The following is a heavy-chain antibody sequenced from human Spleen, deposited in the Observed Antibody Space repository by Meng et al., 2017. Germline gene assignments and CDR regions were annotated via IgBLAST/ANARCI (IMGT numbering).Heavy chain of an antibody. CDR2: INHSGST. J-gene: IGHJ4*02. CDR1: GVSFSGYY. V-gene: IGHV4-34*01. D-gene: IGHD4-11*01. Sequence: QVQLQRWGAGLLKPSETLSLTCAVYGVSFSGYYWSWIRQPPGKGLEWVGEINHSGSTNYNPSLESRATISVDTSQNNLSLKLSSVTAADSAVYYCARGPTTMAHDFDYWGQGTLVTVSS. CDR3: ARGPTTMAHDFDY.